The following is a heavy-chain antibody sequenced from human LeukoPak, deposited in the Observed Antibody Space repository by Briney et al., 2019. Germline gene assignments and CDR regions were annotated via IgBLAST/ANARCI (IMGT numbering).Heavy chain of an antibody. Sequence: SETLSLTCTVSGGSISSYYWSWVRQPAGKGLEWSGRIYTSGSTNYNPSLKTRVTMSVDTSKNQFSLKLSSVTAADTAVYYCARDLPDWFDRWGQGTLVTVSS. V-gene: IGHV4-4*07. J-gene: IGHJ5*02. CDR2: IYTSGST. CDR3: ARDLPDWFDR. CDR1: GGSISSYY.